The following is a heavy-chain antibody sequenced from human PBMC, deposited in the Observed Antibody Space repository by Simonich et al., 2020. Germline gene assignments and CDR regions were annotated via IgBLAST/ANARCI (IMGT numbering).Heavy chain of an antibody. V-gene: IGHV4-38-2*01. D-gene: IGHD6-13*01. J-gene: IGHJ6*02. CDR2: SYHSGST. CDR3: ARVGYSNYYYYGMDV. CDR1: GYSISSGYY. Sequence: QVQLQESGPGLVKPSETLSLTCAVSGYSISSGYYWGWIRQPPGKGLEWIVSSYHSGSTYYNPSLKMRVTIAVDTSKNKFSLKLSSVTAADTAVYYCARVGYSNYYYYGMDVWGQGTTVTVSS.